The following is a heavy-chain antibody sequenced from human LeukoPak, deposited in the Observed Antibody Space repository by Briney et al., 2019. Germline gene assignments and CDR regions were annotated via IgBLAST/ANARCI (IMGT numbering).Heavy chain of an antibody. Sequence: GGSLRLSCTASGFTFDDYAMHWVRQAPGKGLEWVSGISWNSGSIGYADSVKGRFTISRDNAKNSLYLQMNSLRAEDTALYYCAKERVTNGMDVWGQGTTVTVSS. V-gene: IGHV3-9*01. CDR3: AKERVTNGMDV. CDR2: ISWNSGSI. J-gene: IGHJ6*02. D-gene: IGHD2-21*02. CDR1: GFTFDDYA.